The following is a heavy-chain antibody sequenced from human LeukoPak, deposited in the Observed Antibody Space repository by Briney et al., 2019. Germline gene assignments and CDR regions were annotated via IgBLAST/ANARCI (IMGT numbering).Heavy chain of an antibody. CDR2: INPNSGDT. Sequence: ASVKVSCKASGYTFTDHYIHWVRQAPGQGLEWMGWINPNSGDTNCAQKFQGRVTMTRDTSISTINMELRRLTSDDTAVYYCARGGRYYDFWSGYSGAEYFQHWGQGTLVTVSS. CDR3: ARGGRYYDFWSGYSGAEYFQH. V-gene: IGHV1-2*02. D-gene: IGHD3-3*01. CDR1: GYTFTDHY. J-gene: IGHJ1*01.